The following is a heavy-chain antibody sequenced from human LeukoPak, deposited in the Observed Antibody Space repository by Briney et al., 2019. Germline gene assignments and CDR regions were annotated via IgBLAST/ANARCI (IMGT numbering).Heavy chain of an antibody. CDR1: GYTFTGYY. J-gene: IGHJ6*03. V-gene: IGHV1-2*02. Sequence: ASVKVSCKASGYTFTGYYMHWVRQAPGQGLEWMGWINPNSGGTNYAQKFQGRVTMTRDTSISTAYMELSRLRSDDTAVYYRARDSIVVVPAAIRWVYYYYYMDVWGKGTTVTVSS. CDR2: INPNSGGT. CDR3: ARDSIVVVPAAIRWVYYYYYMDV. D-gene: IGHD2-2*02.